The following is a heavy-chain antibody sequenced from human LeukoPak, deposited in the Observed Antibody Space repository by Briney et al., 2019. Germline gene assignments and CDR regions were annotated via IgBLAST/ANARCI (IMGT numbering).Heavy chain of an antibody. CDR1: GYSISSGYY. V-gene: IGHV4-38-2*01. J-gene: IGHJ5*02. CDR3: ARQGVIDHNWFDP. Sequence: SETLSLTCAVSGYSISSGYYWGWIRQPPGKGLEWIGSIYHSGSTYYNPSLKSRVTISVDTSKNQFSLKLSPVTAADTAVYYCARQGVIDHNWFDPWGQGTLVTVSS. D-gene: IGHD3-16*02. CDR2: IYHSGST.